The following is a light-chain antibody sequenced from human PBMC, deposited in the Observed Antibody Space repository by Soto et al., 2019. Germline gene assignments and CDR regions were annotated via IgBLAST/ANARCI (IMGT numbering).Light chain of an antibody. V-gene: IGKV3-15*01. CDR1: QNVRSN. Sequence: EIVMTQSPATLSVSPGERATLSCRASQNVRSNLAWYQQKPGQAPRLLIYGASTRATGIPARFSGRGSGTEFIVTISSLQSEDFAVYYCQQYDDWPETFGQGTKVEIK. CDR2: GAS. CDR3: QQYDDWPET. J-gene: IGKJ1*01.